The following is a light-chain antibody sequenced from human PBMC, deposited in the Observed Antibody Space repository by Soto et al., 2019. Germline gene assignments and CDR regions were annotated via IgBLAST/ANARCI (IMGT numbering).Light chain of an antibody. Sequence: DIVLTQSPGTLSLSPGERASLSCRASQSVNSNYLAWYQQKPGQAPRLLIYGISSRATGIPDRFSGSGSGTEFTLTISSLQPEDFAVYYCQQYSKWPITFGQGTRLEIK. CDR2: GIS. CDR1: QSVNSNY. V-gene: IGKV3-20*01. J-gene: IGKJ5*01. CDR3: QQYSKWPIT.